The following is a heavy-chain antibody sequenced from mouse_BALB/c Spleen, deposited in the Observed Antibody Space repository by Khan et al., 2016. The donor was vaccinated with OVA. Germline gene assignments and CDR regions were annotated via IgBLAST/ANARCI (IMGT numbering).Heavy chain of an antibody. D-gene: IGHD3-3*01. V-gene: IGHV1S137*01. Sequence: VQLQQSGAELVRPGVSVKISCKGSGYTFTDFTMHWVKQSHAKSLEWIGVISTYYGDASYNQNFKGKATMTVDKSSSTAYMELARLTSEDSAIYYGDRGGGGDRFAYWGQGTLVTVSA. CDR1: GYTFTDFT. CDR2: ISTYYGDA. CDR3: DRGGGGDRFAY. J-gene: IGHJ3*01.